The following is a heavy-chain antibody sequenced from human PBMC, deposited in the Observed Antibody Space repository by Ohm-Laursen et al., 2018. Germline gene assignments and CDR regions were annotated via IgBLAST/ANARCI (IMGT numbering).Heavy chain of an antibody. V-gene: IGHV1-2*02. CDR3: ARDQRYSSDRYAFDI. J-gene: IGHJ3*02. D-gene: IGHD6-19*01. CDR1: GYTFTSYD. CDR2: INPNSGGT. Sequence: GSSVKVSCKASGYTFTSYDINWVRQATGQGLEWMGWINPNSGGTNYAQKFQGRVTMTRDTSTSTVYMELGSLRSEDTAVYYCARDQRYSSDRYAFDIWGQGTMVTVSS.